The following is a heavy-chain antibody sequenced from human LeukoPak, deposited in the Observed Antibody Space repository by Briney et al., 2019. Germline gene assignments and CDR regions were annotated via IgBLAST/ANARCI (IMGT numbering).Heavy chain of an antibody. CDR3: ARVPHGETVFGVLLYQFDP. J-gene: IGHJ5*02. Sequence: SETLSLDCTVSGYSISNGYYWGWIRQPPEKVLEWIGAVFRSGSTFYNPSLKSRVTISIDTSKNQFSLKLNSVTAADTAVYYCARVPHGETVFGVLLYQFDPWGQGTLVTVSS. D-gene: IGHD3-3*01. V-gene: IGHV4-38-2*02. CDR1: GYSISNGYY. CDR2: VFRSGST.